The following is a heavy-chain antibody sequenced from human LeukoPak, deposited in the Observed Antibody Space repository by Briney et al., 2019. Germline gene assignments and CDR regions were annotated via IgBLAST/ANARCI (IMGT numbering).Heavy chain of an antibody. V-gene: IGHV4-39*07. D-gene: IGHD2/OR15-2a*01. CDR2: INHSGST. Sequence: SETLSLTCTVSGGSISSSSYYWSWIRQPPGKGLEWIGEINHSGSTNYNPSLKSRVTISVDTSKNQFSLKLSSVTAADTAVYYCARGFHGGYYYMDVWGKGTTVTVSS. CDR3: ARGFHGGYYYMDV. CDR1: GGSISSSSYY. J-gene: IGHJ6*03.